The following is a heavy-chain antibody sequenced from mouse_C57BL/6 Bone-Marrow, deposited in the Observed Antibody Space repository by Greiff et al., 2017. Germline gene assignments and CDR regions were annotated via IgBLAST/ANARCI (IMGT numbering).Heavy chain of an antibody. D-gene: IGHD1-1*01. CDR1: GYTFTSYW. V-gene: IGHV1-53*01. CDR2: INPSNGGT. J-gene: IGHJ1*03. Sequence: QVQLQQPGTELVKPGASVKLSCKASGYTFTSYWMHWVKQRPGQGLEWIGNINPSNGGTNYNEKFKSKATLTVDKSSSTAYMQLSSLTSEDSAVYYCARNWENYYGSSPLVWGTGTTVTVSS. CDR3: ARNWENYYGSSPLV.